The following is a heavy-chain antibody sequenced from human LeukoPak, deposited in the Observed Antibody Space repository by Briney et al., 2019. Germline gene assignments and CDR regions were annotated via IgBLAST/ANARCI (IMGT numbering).Heavy chain of an antibody. CDR1: GGSISSYY. CDR3: ARSGPARSYYDSSGYYYAFFDY. Sequence: SETLSLTCTVSGGSISSYYWSWIRQPPGKGLEWIGYIYYSGSTNYNPSLKSRVTISVDTSKNQFSLKLSSVTAADTAVYYCARSGPARSYYDSSGYYYAFFDYWGQGTLVTVSS. V-gene: IGHV4-59*01. J-gene: IGHJ4*02. CDR2: IYYSGST. D-gene: IGHD3-22*01.